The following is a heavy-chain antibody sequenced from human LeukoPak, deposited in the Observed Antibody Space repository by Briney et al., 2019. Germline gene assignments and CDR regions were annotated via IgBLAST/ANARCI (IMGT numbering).Heavy chain of an antibody. V-gene: IGHV3-49*04. CDR1: GFTFGDYG. CDR3: TRARGSYYFDY. J-gene: IGHJ4*02. D-gene: IGHD5-12*01. Sequence: GGSLRLSCTASGFTFGDYGISWVRQAPGKGLVWVSFVRSNAYGGTTEDAASVKGRFTISRDDSKSIAYLQMNSLKTEDTAVYYCTRARGSYYFDYWGQGTPVTVSS. CDR2: VRSNAYGGTT.